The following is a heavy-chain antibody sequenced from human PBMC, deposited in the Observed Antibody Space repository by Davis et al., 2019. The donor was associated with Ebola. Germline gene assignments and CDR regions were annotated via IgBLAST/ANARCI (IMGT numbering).Heavy chain of an antibody. D-gene: IGHD3-10*01. J-gene: IGHJ6*02. CDR3: AREGADYYGSGIYGMDV. CDR2: ISGSGGST. Sequence: GESLKISCAASGFTFSSYAMSWVRQAPGKGLEWVSAISGSGGSTYYADSVKGRFTISRDNAKNSLYLQMNSLRAEDTAVYYCAREGADYYGSGIYGMDVWGQGTTVTVSS. V-gene: IGHV3-23*01. CDR1: GFTFSSYA.